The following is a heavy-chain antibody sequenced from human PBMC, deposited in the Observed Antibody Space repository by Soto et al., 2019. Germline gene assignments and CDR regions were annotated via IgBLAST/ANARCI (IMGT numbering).Heavy chain of an antibody. Sequence: SQTLSLTCVISGDSVSSNSAAWNWIRQSPSRGLEWLGRTYYRSKWYNDYAVSVKSRITINPDTSKNQFSLQLNSVTPEDTAVYYCARGAGYCSGGSCYAYYYYGMDVWGQGTTVTVSS. V-gene: IGHV6-1*01. CDR3: ARGAGYCSGGSCYAYYYYGMDV. CDR1: GDSVSSNSAA. D-gene: IGHD2-15*01. J-gene: IGHJ6*02. CDR2: TYYRSKWYN.